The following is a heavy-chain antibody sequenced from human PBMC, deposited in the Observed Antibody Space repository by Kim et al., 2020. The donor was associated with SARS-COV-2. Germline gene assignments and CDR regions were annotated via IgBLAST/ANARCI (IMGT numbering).Heavy chain of an antibody. D-gene: IGHD6-13*01. Sequence: SVKVSCKASGGTFSSYAISWVRQPPGQGLEWMGGIIPIFGTANYAQKFQGRVTITADKSTSTAYMELSSLRSEDTAVYYCARSMVAAAGTFYYYYGMDVWGQQTTVAAAS. J-gene: IGHJ6*02. CDR3: ARSMVAAAGTFYYYYGMDV. V-gene: IGHV1-69*06. CDR1: GGTFSSYA. CDR2: IIPIFGTA.